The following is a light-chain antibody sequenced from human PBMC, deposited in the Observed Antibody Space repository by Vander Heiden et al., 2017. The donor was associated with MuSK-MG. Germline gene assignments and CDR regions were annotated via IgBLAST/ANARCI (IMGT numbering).Light chain of an antibody. J-gene: IGLJ1*01. Sequence: QSLSTQPHSVSAAPGQKVTISCSGSSSSLGTDPVSWYQRQPGTAPKLLIYQDYKRPSGIPYRFSGSRSGTSATLDITGLQTGDEADYYCETWDSNHLFGPGTRVTVL. CDR1: SSSLGTDP. CDR2: QDY. V-gene: IGLV1-51*02. CDR3: ETWDSNHL.